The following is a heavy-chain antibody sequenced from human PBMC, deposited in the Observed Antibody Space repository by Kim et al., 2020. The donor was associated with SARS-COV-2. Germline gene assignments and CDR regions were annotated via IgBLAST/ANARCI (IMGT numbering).Heavy chain of an antibody. J-gene: IGHJ4*02. CDR1: GFTFGDYA. Sequence: GGSLRLSCTASGFTFGDYAMSWFRQAPGKGLEWVGFIRSKAYGGTTEYAASVKGRFTISRDDSKSIAYLQMNSLKTEDTAVYYCTRDTLGPGGFRYDFWSDLEPYQWGQGTLVTVSS. V-gene: IGHV3-49*03. CDR3: TRDTLGPGGFRYDFWSDLEPYQ. CDR2: IRSKAYGGTT. D-gene: IGHD3-3*01.